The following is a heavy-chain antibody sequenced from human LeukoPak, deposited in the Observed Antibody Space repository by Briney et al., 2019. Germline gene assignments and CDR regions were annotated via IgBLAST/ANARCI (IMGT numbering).Heavy chain of an antibody. V-gene: IGHV1-8*01. Sequence: ASVKVSCKASGDTFTSYDINWVRQATGQGLEWMGWMNPNSGNTGYAQKFQGRVTMTRNTSTSTAYMELSSLRSEDTAVYYCARGRTSWYAFDIWGQGTMVTVSS. CDR2: MNPNSGNT. CDR1: GDTFTSYD. CDR3: ARGRTSWYAFDI. J-gene: IGHJ3*02. D-gene: IGHD6-13*01.